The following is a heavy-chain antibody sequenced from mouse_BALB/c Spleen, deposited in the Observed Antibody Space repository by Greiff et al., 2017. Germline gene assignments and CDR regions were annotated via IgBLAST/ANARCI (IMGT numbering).Heavy chain of an antibody. CDR1: GFTFSSYG. CDR3: ARGGVVATDY. V-gene: IGHV5-6-3*01. CDR2: INSNGGST. J-gene: IGHJ2*01. D-gene: IGHD1-1*01. Sequence: EVHLVESGGGLVQPGGSLKLSCAASGFTFSSYGMSWVRQTPDKRLELVATINSNGGSTYYPDSVKGRFTISRDNAKNTLYPQMSSLKSEDTAMYYCARGGVVATDYWGQGTTLTVSS.